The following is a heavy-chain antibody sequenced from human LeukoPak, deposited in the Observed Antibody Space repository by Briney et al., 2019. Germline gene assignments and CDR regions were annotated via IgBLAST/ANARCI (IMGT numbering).Heavy chain of an antibody. J-gene: IGHJ4*02. D-gene: IGHD2-2*01. V-gene: IGHV3-30*04. CDR2: ISYDGSNK. Sequence: GKSLRLSCAVSGFTFSNYAMHWVRQAPGKGLEWVAVISYDGSNKYYADSVKGRFTISRDNSKNTLYLQMNSLRAEDTAVYYCAKDLRPAATYYFDYWGQGTLVTVSS. CDR1: GFTFSNYA. CDR3: AKDLRPAATYYFDY.